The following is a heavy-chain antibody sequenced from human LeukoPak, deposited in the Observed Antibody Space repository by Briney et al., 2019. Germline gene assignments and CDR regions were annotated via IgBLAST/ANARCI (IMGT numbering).Heavy chain of an antibody. Sequence: SETLSLTSTVSGGSITSYYWSWIPQPPRKGLEWIGYIYYSVSTNYNPSPKSRVTISVDTSKNQFSLKLSSVTAADTAVYYCARHVRLYYESVRDGMDVWGQGATVTVCS. CDR1: GGSITSYY. D-gene: IGHD3-22*01. J-gene: IGHJ6*01. CDR2: IYYSVST. V-gene: IGHV4-59*08. CDR3: ARHVRLYYESVRDGMDV.